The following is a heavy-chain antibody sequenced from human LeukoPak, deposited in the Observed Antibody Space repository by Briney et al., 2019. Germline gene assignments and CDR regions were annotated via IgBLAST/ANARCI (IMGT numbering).Heavy chain of an antibody. CDR1: GFTFSSYW. J-gene: IGHJ4*02. D-gene: IGHD6-19*01. Sequence: PGGSLRLSCAASGFTFSSYWMHWVRQATGKGLEWVSAIGTAGDTYYPGSVKGRFTISRENAKNSLYLQMNSLRAGDTAVYYCARASGWYYFDQWGQGTLVTVSS. V-gene: IGHV3-13*01. CDR3: ARASGWYYFDQ. CDR2: IGTAGDT.